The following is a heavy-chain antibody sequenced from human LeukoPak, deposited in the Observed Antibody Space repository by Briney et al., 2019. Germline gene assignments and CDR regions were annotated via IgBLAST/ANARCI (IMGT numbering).Heavy chain of an antibody. CDR1: GGSISSGGYY. Sequence: SQTLSLTCAVSGGSISSGGYYWSWIRQPPGKGLEWIGEINHSGSTNYNPSLKSRVTISVDMSKNQFSLKLSSVTAADTAVYYCARGRPFYDFWSGYPLKYYYYGMDVWGQGTTVTVSS. CDR3: ARGRPFYDFWSGYPLKYYYYGMDV. D-gene: IGHD3-3*01. J-gene: IGHJ6*02. CDR2: INHSGST. V-gene: IGHV4-30-2*01.